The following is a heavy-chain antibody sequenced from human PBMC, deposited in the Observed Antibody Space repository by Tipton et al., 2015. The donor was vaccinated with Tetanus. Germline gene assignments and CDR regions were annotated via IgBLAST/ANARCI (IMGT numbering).Heavy chain of an antibody. CDR1: GFTFSSYS. Sequence: GSLRLSCAASGFTFSSYSMNWIRQAPGKGLGWVSSISSSSTYIYYADSVKGRFTISRDNAKNSLYLQMNSLRAEDTAVYYCARVAPDFLTGSPDYWGQGTLVTVSS. D-gene: IGHD3-9*01. CDR3: ARVAPDFLTGSPDY. V-gene: IGHV3-21*01. CDR2: ISSSSTYI. J-gene: IGHJ4*02.